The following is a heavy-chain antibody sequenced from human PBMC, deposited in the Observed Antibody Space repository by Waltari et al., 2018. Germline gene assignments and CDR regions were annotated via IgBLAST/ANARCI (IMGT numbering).Heavy chain of an antibody. CDR3: AKISLHREGYS. D-gene: IGHD3-3*01. CDR1: GDSISSLSW. J-gene: IGHJ4*02. CDR2: VFQSGGA. Sequence: QLQLQESGPGLVKSSGTLSLACTVSGDSISSLSWWTWVRQSPGKGLEGVGEVFQSGGANYNPSLKSRVNMSVDKSTNQFFLTLNSVTAADTAIYYCAKISLHREGYSWGQGTLVTVAS. V-gene: IGHV4-4*02.